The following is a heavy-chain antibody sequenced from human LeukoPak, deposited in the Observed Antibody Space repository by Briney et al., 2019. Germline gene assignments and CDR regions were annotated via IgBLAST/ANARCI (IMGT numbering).Heavy chain of an antibody. CDR1: RFTFSIYS. V-gene: IGHV3-21*04. CDR2: ISSSSVHI. Sequence: PGGSLRLSCAASRFTFSIYSMNWVRHAPGKGLEWVSSISSSSVHIYYADSLKGRFTISRDNSKNTFYLQMNSPRAEDTAAYYCAKDRGFDISYNWLEPWGQGTLVTVSS. J-gene: IGHJ5*02. D-gene: IGHD3-10*01. CDR3: AKDRGFDISYNWLEP.